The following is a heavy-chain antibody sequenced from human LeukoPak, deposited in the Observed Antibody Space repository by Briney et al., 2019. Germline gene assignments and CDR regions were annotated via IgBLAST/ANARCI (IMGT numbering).Heavy chain of an antibody. J-gene: IGHJ4*02. V-gene: IGHV4-34*01. CDR3: ARLPSPYYYDGSAPDY. D-gene: IGHD3-22*01. CDR1: GGSFSGYY. Sequence: PSETLSLTCAVYGGSFSGYYWSWIRQPPGKGLEWIGEINHSGSTNYNPSLKSRVTISVDTSKSQFSLKLSSVTAADTAVYFCARLPSPYYYDGSAPDYWGQGTLVTVSS. CDR2: INHSGST.